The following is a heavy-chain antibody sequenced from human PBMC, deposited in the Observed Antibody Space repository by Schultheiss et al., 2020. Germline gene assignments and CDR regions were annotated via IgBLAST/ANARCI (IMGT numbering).Heavy chain of an antibody. Sequence: SETLSLTCTVSGGSISSGGYYWSWIRQHPGKGLEWIGEIYHSGSTNYNPSLKSRVTISVDTSKNQFSLKLSSVTAADTAVYYCAREDRPLAALGTGAFDIWGQGTMVTVSS. D-gene: IGHD6-6*01. CDR1: GGSISSGGYY. J-gene: IGHJ3*02. V-gene: IGHV4-61*08. CDR3: AREDRPLAALGTGAFDI. CDR2: IYHSGST.